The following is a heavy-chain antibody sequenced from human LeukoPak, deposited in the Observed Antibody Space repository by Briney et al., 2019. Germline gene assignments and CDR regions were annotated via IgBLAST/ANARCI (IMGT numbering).Heavy chain of an antibody. J-gene: IGHJ4*02. D-gene: IGHD1-26*01. V-gene: IGHV5-51*01. CDR3: GRAIVGVRFDY. Sequence: KDGESLKISCKASGYRITNSWIGWVRQMPGKGLEWMGLIYPGDSDIRYSPSFQGHVIISADKSISTAYLQWSSLKASDTAMYFCGRAIVGVRFDYWGQGTLVTVSS. CDR1: GYRITNSW. CDR2: IYPGDSDI.